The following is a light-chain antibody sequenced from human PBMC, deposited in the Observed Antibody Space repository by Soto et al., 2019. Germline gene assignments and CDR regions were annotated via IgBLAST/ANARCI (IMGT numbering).Light chain of an antibody. CDR3: QKYGSSPRK. CDR1: RYIRSS. Sequence: EVVMTQSPATLSVSPVERATLSCRASRYIRSSVAWYQQKPGQAPRLLIYGASSRATGIPDRFSGSGSGTDFTLTISRLEPEDFAVYYCQKYGSSPRKCGQGTKVDIK. J-gene: IGKJ1*01. CDR2: GAS. V-gene: IGKV3-20*01.